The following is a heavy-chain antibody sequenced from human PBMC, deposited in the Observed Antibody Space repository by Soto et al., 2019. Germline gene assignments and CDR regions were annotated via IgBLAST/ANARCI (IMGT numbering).Heavy chain of an antibody. CDR1: GFSVSSNY. CDR2: HYSGGST. D-gene: IGHD1-26*01. J-gene: IGHJ5*02. V-gene: IGHV3-53*01. Sequence: PGRSLRLSCALSGFSVSSNYLSWVRQAPGKGLEWVSVHYSGGSTYKADSVQGRFTISRDKSNNTLYLQMRRVRAEDTAVYFCARHRHPRGTVGATSPLDPWGQGTQVTVSS. CDR3: ARHRHPRGTVGATSPLDP.